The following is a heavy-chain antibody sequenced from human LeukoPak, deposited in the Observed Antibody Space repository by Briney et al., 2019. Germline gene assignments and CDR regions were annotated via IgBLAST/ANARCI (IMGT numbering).Heavy chain of an antibody. Sequence: GGSLRLSCAASGFTFSSYGMHWVRQAPGKGLEWVAVIWYDGSNKYYADSVKGRFTISRDNSKNTLYLQMNSLRAEDTAVHYCAREDMVRGDPRYYYYGMDVWGQGTTVTVSS. V-gene: IGHV3-33*01. J-gene: IGHJ6*02. CDR3: AREDMVRGDPRYYYYGMDV. CDR2: IWYDGSNK. CDR1: GFTFSSYG. D-gene: IGHD3-10*01.